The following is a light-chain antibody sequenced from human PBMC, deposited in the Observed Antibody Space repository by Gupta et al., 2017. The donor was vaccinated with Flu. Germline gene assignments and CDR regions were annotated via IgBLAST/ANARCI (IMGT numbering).Light chain of an antibody. V-gene: IGKV3-15*01. CDR3: QQYNNWTPVT. CDR1: KSVSRN. CDR2: GAS. Sequence: GTPSCRGSKSVSRNLVWYQQKPRQAARILIYGASTRVTGSPARFSSSGSGTEFTLTISSLQSEDFAVTYCQQYNNWTPVTFGQGTKLEIK. J-gene: IGKJ2*01.